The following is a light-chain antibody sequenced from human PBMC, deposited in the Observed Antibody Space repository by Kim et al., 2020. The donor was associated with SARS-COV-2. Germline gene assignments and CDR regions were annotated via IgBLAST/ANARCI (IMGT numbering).Light chain of an antibody. CDR3: QQYNDWPLT. Sequence: VYPGERATLSCRTSQTSSRDLAWYQQKPGQAPRLLIYGVSTRATGIPATFTGSGSGTEFTLTISSLQSEDFAVYYCQQYNDWPLTFGGGTKVDIK. V-gene: IGKV3-15*01. CDR2: GVS. J-gene: IGKJ4*01. CDR1: QTSSRD.